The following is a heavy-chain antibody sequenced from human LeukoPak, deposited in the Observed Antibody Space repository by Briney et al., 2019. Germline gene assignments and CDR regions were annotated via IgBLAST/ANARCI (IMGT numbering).Heavy chain of an antibody. CDR3: ATRILGYCTSSSCFTSQYYFDY. Sequence: PSETLSLTCTVSGASVISSAYYWGWIRQPPGKGLEWMGSVYYSGSTYYNPSLKGRVTISVDASKEQFSLKLTSVTAADTAVYFCATRILGYCTSSSCFTSQYYFDYWGQGALVTVSS. V-gene: IGHV4-39*01. CDR2: VYYSGST. J-gene: IGHJ4*02. CDR1: GASVISSAYY. D-gene: IGHD2-2*02.